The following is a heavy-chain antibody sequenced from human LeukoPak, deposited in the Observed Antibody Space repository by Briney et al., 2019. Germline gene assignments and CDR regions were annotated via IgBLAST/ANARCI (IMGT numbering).Heavy chain of an antibody. D-gene: IGHD3-10*01. CDR1: GFTFGAYA. V-gene: IGHV3-23*01. Sequence: PGGSLRLSCAASGFTFGAYAMSWVRQAPGKGLEWVSSIIGSGGNTYYTDSVKGRFTISRDDAKNTLYLQMNSLRAEDAAVYYCANFGLNAFDIWGQGTMVTVSS. CDR2: IIGSGGNT. J-gene: IGHJ3*02. CDR3: ANFGLNAFDI.